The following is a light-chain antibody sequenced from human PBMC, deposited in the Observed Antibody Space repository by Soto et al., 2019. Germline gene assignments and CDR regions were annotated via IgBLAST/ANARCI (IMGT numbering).Light chain of an antibody. J-gene: IGKJ4*01. Sequence: EIVLTQSPDTLSLSPGERATLSCRASQTVNNNYVAWYQQKPGQAPRLLIFRASNKATGIPDRFSGSGSGTEFILTINSLQSEDCATYYCQQYHTWPVTFGGGTKV. CDR3: QQYHTWPVT. V-gene: IGKV3D-15*01. CDR2: RAS. CDR1: QTVNNN.